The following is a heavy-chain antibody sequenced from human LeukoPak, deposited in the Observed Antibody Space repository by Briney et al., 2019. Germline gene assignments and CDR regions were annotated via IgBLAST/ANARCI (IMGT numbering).Heavy chain of an antibody. CDR3: TRHIPLSVVDP. J-gene: IGHJ5*02. V-gene: IGHV4-34*01. D-gene: IGHD2-21*01. CDR2: INHSGST. CDR1: GGSFSGYY. Sequence: SETLSLTCAVYGGSFSGYYWSWIRQPPGKGLEWIGEINHSGSTNYNPSLKSRVTISVDTSKNQFSLKLSSVTAADTAVYYCTRHIPLSVVDPWGQGTLVTVSS.